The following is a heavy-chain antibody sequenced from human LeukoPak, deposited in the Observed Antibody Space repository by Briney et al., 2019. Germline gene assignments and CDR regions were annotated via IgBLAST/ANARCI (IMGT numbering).Heavy chain of an antibody. V-gene: IGHV3-74*01. CDR2: INSDGTIT. J-gene: IGHJ4*02. CDR1: GFTFSPYW. D-gene: IGHD2-2*02. CDR3: ARGTALQDY. Sequence: GGSLRLSCAASGFTFSPYWMHWVRQVPGKGLVWVSDINSDGTITHYADSVKGGFTVSRETAQDTLYLQMNSLRAEDTAVYFCARGTALQDYWGQGTLVTVSS.